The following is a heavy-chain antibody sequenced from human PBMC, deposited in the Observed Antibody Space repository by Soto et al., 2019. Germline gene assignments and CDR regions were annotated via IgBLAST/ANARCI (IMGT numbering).Heavy chain of an antibody. CDR3: ARSGLYSYGYSYFDY. J-gene: IGHJ4*02. D-gene: IGHD5-18*01. Sequence: PGESLKISCKTSGYKFTSYWIGWVRQVPGKGLEWMGIIHPSDSESTYSPSFQGQVTISADKSSTTAYLQWTSLKASDTAIYYCARSGLYSYGYSYFDYWGQGTLVNRLL. V-gene: IGHV5-51*01. CDR1: GYKFTSYW. CDR2: IHPSDSES.